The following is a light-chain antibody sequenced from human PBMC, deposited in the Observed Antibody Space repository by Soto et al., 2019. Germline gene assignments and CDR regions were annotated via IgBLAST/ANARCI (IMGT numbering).Light chain of an antibody. CDR3: QQSYSTPSIT. CDR2: GAS. Sequence: EIVLRESPXXLXXXXGXXXXLXCSSIQSVSSSYLAWYQQKPGQAPRLLIYGASTRATGVPARFSGSGSGTEFTLTISSLQPEDFATYYCQQSYSTPSITFGQGTRLEIK. J-gene: IGKJ5*01. V-gene: IGKV3-20*01. CDR1: QSVSSSY.